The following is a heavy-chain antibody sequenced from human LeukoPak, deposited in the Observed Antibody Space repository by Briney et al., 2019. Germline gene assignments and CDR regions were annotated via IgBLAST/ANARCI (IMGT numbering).Heavy chain of an antibody. CDR1: GGSISSGTYY. V-gene: IGHV4-30-4*01. Sequence: SETLSLTCTISGGSISSGTYYWSWIRQPPGKGLEWIGYIYYSGTTYYNPSLKTRVIISVDTSKNQFSLKLSSVTAADTAVYYCASYSSSSSFFWFDPWGQGTLVTVSS. CDR2: IYYSGTT. CDR3: ASYSSSSSFFWFDP. J-gene: IGHJ5*02. D-gene: IGHD6-6*01.